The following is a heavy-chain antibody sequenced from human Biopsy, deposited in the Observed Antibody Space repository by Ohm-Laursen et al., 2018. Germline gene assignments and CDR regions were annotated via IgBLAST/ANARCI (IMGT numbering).Heavy chain of an antibody. Sequence: GTLSLTCTVSSGSISGYYWTWIRQAPGKGLEFIGYVYSSGSTNYNPSLKSRATISLDTSRNQVSLRLSSVTAADTAVYYCARGIAVVRSLDVWGQGTTVTVSS. J-gene: IGHJ6*02. CDR3: ARGIAVVRSLDV. CDR2: VYSSGST. V-gene: IGHV4-59*08. D-gene: IGHD5-18*01. CDR1: SGSISGYY.